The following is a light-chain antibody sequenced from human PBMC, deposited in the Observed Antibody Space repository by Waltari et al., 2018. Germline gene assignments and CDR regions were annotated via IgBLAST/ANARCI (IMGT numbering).Light chain of an antibody. CDR2: GSS. V-gene: IGLV1-40*01. J-gene: IGLJ3*02. CDR3: QSYDTSLSVV. CDR1: GSNIGACYD. Sequence: QSVLTQPPSVSGAPGQRVTISCTGSGSNIGACYDVPWYQQLPRAAPKLLIYGSSTRPLGVPDRFFGSTSGTSASLAITGLQAEDEADYYCQSYDTSLSVVFGGGTKLTVL.